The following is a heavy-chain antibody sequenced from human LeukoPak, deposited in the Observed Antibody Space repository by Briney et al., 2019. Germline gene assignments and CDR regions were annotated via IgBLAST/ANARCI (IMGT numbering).Heavy chain of an antibody. CDR2: IHHSGST. CDR3: VGGYYYYFDY. D-gene: IGHD3-22*01. Sequence: RPSETLSLTCTVSGYSISSGYFWGWIRQPPGKGLEWIGSIHHSGSTYYNPSLKSRVTISVDTSKNQFSLKLSSVTAADTAVYYCVGGYYYYFDYWGQGTLVTVSS. V-gene: IGHV4-38-2*02. CDR1: GYSISSGYF. J-gene: IGHJ4*02.